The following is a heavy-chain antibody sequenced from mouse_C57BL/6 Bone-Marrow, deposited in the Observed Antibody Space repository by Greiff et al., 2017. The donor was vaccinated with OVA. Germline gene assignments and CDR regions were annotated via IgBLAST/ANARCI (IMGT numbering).Heavy chain of an antibody. J-gene: IGHJ3*01. Sequence: VQLQQPGAELVKPGASVKLSCKASGYTFTSYWMQWVKQRPGQGLEWIGEIDPSDSYTNYNQKFKGKATLTVDTSSSTAYMQLSSLTSEDSAVYYCARGPSLYYGNPYPFAYWGQGTLVTVSA. CDR2: IDPSDSYT. CDR3: ARGPSLYYGNPYPFAY. V-gene: IGHV1-50*01. CDR1: GYTFTSYW. D-gene: IGHD2-1*01.